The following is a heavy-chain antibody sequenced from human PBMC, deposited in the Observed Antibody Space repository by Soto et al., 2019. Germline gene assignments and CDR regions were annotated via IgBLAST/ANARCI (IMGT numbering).Heavy chain of an antibody. D-gene: IGHD5-18*01. J-gene: IGHJ5*02. V-gene: IGHV4-30-4*01. Sequence: QVQLQESGPGLVKPSQTLSLTCTVSGGSISGGDYYWSWIRQPPGKGLEWIGYIYYSGSTYYNPSLKSRVTISVDTSKNQFSLKLSSVTAADTAVYYCARQDTAMVTWFDPWGQGTLVTVSS. CDR3: ARQDTAMVTWFDP. CDR1: GGSISGGDYY. CDR2: IYYSGST.